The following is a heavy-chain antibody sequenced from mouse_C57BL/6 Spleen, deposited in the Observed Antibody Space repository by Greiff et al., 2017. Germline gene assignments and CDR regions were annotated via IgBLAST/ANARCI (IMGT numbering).Heavy chain of an antibody. CDR1: GYTFTDYY. CDR2: INPNNGGT. J-gene: IGHJ2*01. CDR3: ARVGYDYDGFDY. D-gene: IGHD2-4*01. Sequence: VQLQQSGPELVKPGASVKISCKASGYTFTDYYMNWVKQSHGKSLEWIGDINPNNGGTSYNQKFTGTATLTVDQSSSTAYMELRNLASEDFAFYYWARVGYDYDGFDYWGQGTTLTVSS. V-gene: IGHV1-26*01.